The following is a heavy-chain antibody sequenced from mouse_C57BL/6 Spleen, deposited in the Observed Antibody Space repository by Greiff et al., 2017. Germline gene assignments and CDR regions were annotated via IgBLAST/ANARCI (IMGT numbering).Heavy chain of an antibody. CDR1: GYSFTGYY. J-gene: IGHJ1*03. CDR3: ARGGLGYWYFDV. CDR2: INPSTGGT. V-gene: IGHV1-42*01. Sequence: EVQLQQSGPELVKPGASVKISCKASGYSFTGYYMNWVKQSPEKSLEWIGEINPSTGGTTYNQKFKAKATLTVDKSSSTAYMQLKRLTSEDSAVYYCARGGLGYWYFDVWGTGTTVTVSS. D-gene: IGHD3-3*01.